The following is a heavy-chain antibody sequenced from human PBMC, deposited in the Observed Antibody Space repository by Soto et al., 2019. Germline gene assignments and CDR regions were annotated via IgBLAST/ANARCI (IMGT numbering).Heavy chain of an antibody. D-gene: IGHD3-9*01. CDR1: GGSFSGYY. Sequence: QVQLQQWGAGLLKPSETLSLTCAVYGGSFSGYYWSWIRQPPGKGLEWIGEINHSGSTNYNPSLKSRVTISVDTSKNQFSLKLSSVTAADTAVYYCARGGALRYFDWLCWFDPWGQGTLVTVSS. V-gene: IGHV4-34*01. CDR3: ARGGALRYFDWLCWFDP. J-gene: IGHJ5*02. CDR2: INHSGST.